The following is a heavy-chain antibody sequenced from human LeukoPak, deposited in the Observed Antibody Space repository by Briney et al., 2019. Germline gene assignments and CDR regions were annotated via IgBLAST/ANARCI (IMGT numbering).Heavy chain of an antibody. J-gene: IGHJ5*02. D-gene: IGHD3-9*01. Sequence: ASVKVSCKASGYTFTSYGISWVRQAPGQGLEWMGWISAYNGNTNYAQKLQGRVTMTTDTSTSTAYMELRSLRSDDTAVYYCASSLLRYFDWSPFDPWGQGTLVTVSS. CDR2: ISAYNGNT. V-gene: IGHV1-18*01. CDR1: GYTFTSYG. CDR3: ASSLLRYFDWSPFDP.